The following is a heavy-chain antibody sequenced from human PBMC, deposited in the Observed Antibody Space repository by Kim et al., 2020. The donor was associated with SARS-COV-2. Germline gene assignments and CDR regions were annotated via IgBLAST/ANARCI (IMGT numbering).Heavy chain of an antibody. J-gene: IGHJ4*02. V-gene: IGHV6-1*01. CDR3: ARNIPARSKVFDS. Sequence: YSVPVKSRIPITPDTSKNQFSLQLSSVTPEDTAVYYCARNIPARSKVFDSWGQGTLVTVSS. D-gene: IGHD6-6*01.